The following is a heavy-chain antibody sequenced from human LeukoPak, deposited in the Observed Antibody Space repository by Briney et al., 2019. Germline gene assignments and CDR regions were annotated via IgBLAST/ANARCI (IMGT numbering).Heavy chain of an antibody. CDR2: MNPNSGNT. CDR1: GYTFTSYD. V-gene: IGHV1-8*01. J-gene: IGHJ6*03. CDR3: ARRGWGLYYYYYMDV. Sequence: ASVKVSCKASGYTFTSYDINWVRQATGQGLEWMGWMNPNSGNTGYAQKFQGRVTMTRNTSISTAYMELSSLRSEDTAVYYCARRGWGLYYYYYMDVWGKGTTVTVSS. D-gene: IGHD1-26*01.